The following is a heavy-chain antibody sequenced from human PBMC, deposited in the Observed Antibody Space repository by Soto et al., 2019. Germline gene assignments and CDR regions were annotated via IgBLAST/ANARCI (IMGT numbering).Heavy chain of an antibody. Sequence: PSETLSLTCAVSGASVSSTYWWSWVRQPPGKGPEWIGEINHRGSANYNPSLKSRVTISVDISKSQFSLRLTSVTAADTAVYYCARYNAAAGTYYFAFWGQGALGTLSS. D-gene: IGHD6-13*01. CDR1: GASVSSTYW. CDR2: INHRGSA. J-gene: IGHJ4*02. V-gene: IGHV4-4*02. CDR3: ARYNAAAGTYYFAF.